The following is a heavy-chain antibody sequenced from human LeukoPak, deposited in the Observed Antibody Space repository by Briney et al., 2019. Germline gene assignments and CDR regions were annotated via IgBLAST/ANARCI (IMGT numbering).Heavy chain of an antibody. Sequence: GGSLRLSCAASGFTFSSYSMNWVRQAPGKGLEWVSSISSSSSYIYYADSVKGRFAISRDNAKNSLYLQMNSLRAEDTAVYYCARGWLQFSFDYWGQGTLVTVSS. V-gene: IGHV3-21*01. CDR2: ISSSSSYI. J-gene: IGHJ4*02. CDR1: GFTFSSYS. CDR3: ARGWLQFSFDY. D-gene: IGHD5-24*01.